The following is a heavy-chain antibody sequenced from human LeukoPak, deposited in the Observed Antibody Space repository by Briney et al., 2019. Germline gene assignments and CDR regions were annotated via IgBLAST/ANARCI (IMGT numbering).Heavy chain of an antibody. D-gene: IGHD4-23*01. CDR2: INPSGHTT. V-gene: IGHV1-46*01. J-gene: IGHJ5*02. CDR3: ARDNSIADRGWWFDP. CDR1: GGTFSSYA. Sequence: ASVKVSCKASGGTFSSYAISWVRQAPGQGLEWMGIINPSGHTTDYARKFQGRVTMTRDTPTSTVYMELSSLRSDDTAVYYCARDNSIADRGWWFDPWGQGTLVTVSS.